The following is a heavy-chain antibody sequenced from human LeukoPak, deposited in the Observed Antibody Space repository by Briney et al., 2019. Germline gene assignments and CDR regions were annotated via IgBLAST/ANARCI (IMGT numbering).Heavy chain of an antibody. CDR1: GFTFSSYS. J-gene: IGHJ6*04. Sequence: PGWSLRLSCAASGFTFSSYSMNWVRQAPGKGLEGVSSISSSSSYIYYADSVKGRFTISRDNAKNSLYLQMNSLRAEDTAVYYCARDKSGIAAAGTGYYYGMDVWGKGTTVTVSS. V-gene: IGHV3-21*01. D-gene: IGHD6-13*01. CDR2: ISSSSSYI. CDR3: ARDKSGIAAAGTGYYYGMDV.